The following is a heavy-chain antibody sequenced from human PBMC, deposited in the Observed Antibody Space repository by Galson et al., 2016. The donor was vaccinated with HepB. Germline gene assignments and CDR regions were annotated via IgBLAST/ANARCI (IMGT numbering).Heavy chain of an antibody. CDR3: SRVIRTSYYYDGSGFSSEGSDI. V-gene: IGHV1-46*01. CDR1: GYTFTSCY. J-gene: IGHJ3*02. Sequence: SVKVSCKASGYTFTSCYMHWVRQAPGQGLEWMGIINPIDGSATSAQKFRDRVTMTRDTSTRTVYMELSSLRSDDTAVYYCSRVIRTSYYYDGSGFSSEGSDIWGRGTMVTVSA. CDR2: INPIDGSA. D-gene: IGHD3-22*01.